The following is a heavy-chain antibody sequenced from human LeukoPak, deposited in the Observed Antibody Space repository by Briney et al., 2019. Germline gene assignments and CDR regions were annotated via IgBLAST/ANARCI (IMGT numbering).Heavy chain of an antibody. CDR3: ATSGYNYGYFDY. V-gene: IGHV3-23*01. J-gene: IGHJ4*02. D-gene: IGHD5-18*01. CDR1: GFPFSSYA. Sequence: GGSLRPSCAASGFPFSSYAMSWVRLAPGKGLEWVSTISGSGGSTYYADSVKGRFTLSRDNAKNTLYLQMNSLRAEDTAIYYCATSGYNYGYFDYWGQGTLVTVSS. CDR2: ISGSGGST.